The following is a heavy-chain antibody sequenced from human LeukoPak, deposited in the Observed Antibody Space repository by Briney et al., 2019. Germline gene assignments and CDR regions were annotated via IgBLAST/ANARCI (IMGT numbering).Heavy chain of an antibody. CDR3: ARGDTVAARPGRFDY. CDR1: GGSFSGYY. J-gene: IGHJ4*02. Sequence: PSETLSLTCAVYGGSFSGYYWSWIRQPPGKGLEWIGEIIHRGSTNYSPSLKSRLTISVDTSKNQFSLKLSSVTAADTAVYYCARGDTVAARPGRFDYWGQGTLVTVSS. D-gene: IGHD6-6*01. V-gene: IGHV4-34*01. CDR2: IIHRGST.